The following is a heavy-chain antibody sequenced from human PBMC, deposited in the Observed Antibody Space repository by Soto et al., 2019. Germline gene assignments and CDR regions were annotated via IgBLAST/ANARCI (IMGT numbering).Heavy chain of an antibody. CDR3: AKGGCSATSCLDY. Sequence: LSLTCAASGFTFSSYWMHWVRQAPGKGLVWVSRINSDGGSTDYADSVKGRFTISRDNAKNTLYLQMNSLRAEDTALYYCAKGGCSATSCLDYWGQGTLVTVSS. J-gene: IGHJ4*02. CDR2: INSDGGST. V-gene: IGHV3-74*01. D-gene: IGHD2-2*01. CDR1: GFTFSSYW.